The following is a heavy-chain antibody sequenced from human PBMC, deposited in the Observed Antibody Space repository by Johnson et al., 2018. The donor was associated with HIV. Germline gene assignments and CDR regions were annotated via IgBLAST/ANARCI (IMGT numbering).Heavy chain of an antibody. V-gene: IGHV3-13*01. CDR1: GFTFTTYD. CDR3: AKDRGAARAFDAFDI. CDR2: IGTGGDT. J-gene: IGHJ3*02. D-gene: IGHD6-6*01. Sequence: MLLVESGGGLVQPGGSLRLSCAASGFTFTTYDMHWVRQGTGKGLEWVSGIGTGGDTHYADSVKGRFTISRDNSKNTLYLQMNSLRAEDTAVYYCAKDRGAARAFDAFDIWGQGTMVTVSS.